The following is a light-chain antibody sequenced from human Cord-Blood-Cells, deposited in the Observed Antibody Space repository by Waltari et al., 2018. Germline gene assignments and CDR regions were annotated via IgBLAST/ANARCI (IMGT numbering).Light chain of an antibody. CDR2: DFS. Sequence: QSALTQPASVSGSPGQSITISCTGTSSDVGGYNYVSWYHQHPGKGPKLMIYDFSKRPSGVSNRFSGSKSGNPASLTISGLQAEDEADYYCSSYTSSSTLVFGTGTKVTVL. CDR3: SSYTSSSTLV. V-gene: IGLV2-14*01. CDR1: SSDVGGYNY. J-gene: IGLJ1*01.